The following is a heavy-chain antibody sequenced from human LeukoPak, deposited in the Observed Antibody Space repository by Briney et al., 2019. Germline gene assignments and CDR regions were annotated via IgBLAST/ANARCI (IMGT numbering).Heavy chain of an antibody. CDR3: ARVTGYMIEDYFDP. D-gene: IGHD3-22*01. J-gene: IGHJ4*02. V-gene: IGHV4-34*01. CDR1: GGSFSGYY. Sequence: SETLSLTCAVYGGSFSGYYWSWIRQPPGKGLEWIGEINHSGSTNYNPSLKSRVTISVDTSKNQFSLKLSSVTAADTAVYYCARVTGYMIEDYFDPWGQGTLVTVSS. CDR2: INHSGST.